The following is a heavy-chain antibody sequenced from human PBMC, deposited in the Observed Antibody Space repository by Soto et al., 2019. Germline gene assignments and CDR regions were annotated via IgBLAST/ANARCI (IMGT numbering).Heavy chain of an antibody. Sequence: EVQVLESGGGLVQPGGSLRLSCAASGFTFSSYAMSWVRQAPGQGLEWVSAISGSGSNPYYADSLKGRFTISRDNSKNTLYLQMNSLRAEDTALYYCAKTASMTNRDGFDHWGQGTLVTVSS. CDR3: AKTASMTNRDGFDH. D-gene: IGHD4-17*01. V-gene: IGHV3-23*01. CDR2: ISGSGSNP. CDR1: GFTFSSYA. J-gene: IGHJ4*02.